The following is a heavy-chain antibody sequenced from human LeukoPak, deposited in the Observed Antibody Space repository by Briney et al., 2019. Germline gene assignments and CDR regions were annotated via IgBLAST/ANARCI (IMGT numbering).Heavy chain of an antibody. V-gene: IGHV3-33*01. CDR3: AREVWGSYEKGPLDH. CDR2: IWYDGSDK. J-gene: IGHJ4*02. CDR1: GFTFNSYG. Sequence: KPGGSLRLSCATSGFTFNSYGMHWVRQAPGKGLEWVAVIWYDGSDKYYADSVKGRFTTSRDNSKNTLYLQMDSLRVEDTAVYYCAREVWGSYEKGPLDHWGQGALVIVSS. D-gene: IGHD3-16*01.